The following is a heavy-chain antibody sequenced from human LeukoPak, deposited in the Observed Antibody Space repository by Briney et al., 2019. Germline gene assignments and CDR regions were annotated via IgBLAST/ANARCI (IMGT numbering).Heavy chain of an antibody. J-gene: IGHJ4*02. CDR3: ARNWVYDFWSGSSFDY. CDR1: RFTFSNYW. D-gene: IGHD3-3*01. Sequence: GGSLRLSCAASRFTFSNYWMSWVRQAPGKGLEWVANIKQDGGEKYYVDSVKGRFAISRDNAKNSLYLQMNSLRAEDTAVYYCARNWVYDFWSGSSFDYWGQGTLVTVSS. CDR2: IKQDGGEK. V-gene: IGHV3-7*01.